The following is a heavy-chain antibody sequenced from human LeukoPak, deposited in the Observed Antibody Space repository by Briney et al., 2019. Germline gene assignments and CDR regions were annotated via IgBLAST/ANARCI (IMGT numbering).Heavy chain of an antibody. D-gene: IGHD1-26*01. CDR2: IWYDGSNK. CDR1: GFTFSSYG. J-gene: IGHJ6*02. Sequence: GGSLRLSCAASGFTFSSYGMPWVRQAPGKGLEWVAVIWYDGSNKYYADSVKGRFTISRDNSKNTLYLQMNSLRAEHTAVYYCARHYSPNLTTTQWDLPDYYFGMDVWGQGTTVTVSS. CDR3: ARHYSPNLTTTQWDLPDYYFGMDV. V-gene: IGHV3-33*01.